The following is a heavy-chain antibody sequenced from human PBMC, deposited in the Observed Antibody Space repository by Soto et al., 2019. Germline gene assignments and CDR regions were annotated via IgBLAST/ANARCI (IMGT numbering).Heavy chain of an antibody. D-gene: IGHD3-3*01. CDR3: ARDQFTIFGVVNSTGYYYGMDV. V-gene: IGHV4-31*03. Sequence: PSETLSLTCTVSGGSISSGGYYWSWIRQHPGKGLEWIGYIYYSGSTHYNPSLKSRVTISVDTSKNQFSLKLSSVTAADTAVYYCARDQFTIFGVVNSTGYYYGMDVWGQGTTVTVSS. J-gene: IGHJ6*02. CDR2: IYYSGST. CDR1: GGSISSGGYY.